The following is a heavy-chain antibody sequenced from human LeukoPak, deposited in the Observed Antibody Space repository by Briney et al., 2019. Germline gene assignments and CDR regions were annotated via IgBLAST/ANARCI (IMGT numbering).Heavy chain of an antibody. D-gene: IGHD3-10*01. CDR2: ISWDGGRT. CDR3: VKDKFGGSGSYYFDY. V-gene: IGHV3-43D*03. Sequence: LPGGSLRLSCAASGFTFDDYALHWVRQAPGKGLEWVSLISWDGGRTYYADSVKGRFTISRDNSKNSLYLQMDSLRVEDTALYYCVKDKFGGSGSYYFDYWGQGTLVTVSS. CDR1: GFTFDDYA. J-gene: IGHJ4*02.